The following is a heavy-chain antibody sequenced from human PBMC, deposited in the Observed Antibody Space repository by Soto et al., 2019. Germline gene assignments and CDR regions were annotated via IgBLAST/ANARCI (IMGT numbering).Heavy chain of an antibody. V-gene: IGHV4-59*01. CDR1: GGSISSYY. J-gene: IGHJ4*02. D-gene: IGHD3-22*01. Sequence: SETLSLTCTVSGGSISSYYWSWIRQPPGKGLEWIGYIYYSGSTNYNPSLKSRVTISVDTSKNQFSLKLSSVTAADTAVYYCARAYYYDSSGYYFDYWGQGTLVTVSS. CDR3: ARAYYYDSSGYYFDY. CDR2: IYYSGST.